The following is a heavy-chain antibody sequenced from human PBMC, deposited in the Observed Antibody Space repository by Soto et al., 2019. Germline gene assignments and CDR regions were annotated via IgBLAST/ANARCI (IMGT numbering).Heavy chain of an antibody. D-gene: IGHD2-2*03. J-gene: IGHJ3*02. CDR2: LNPNSGNT. CDR1: GYTFTSYD. V-gene: IGHV1-8*01. CDR3: ARASYLDPAFDI. Sequence: QVQLVQSGAEVKRPGASVKVSCKASGYTFTSYDFNWVRQAPGKGLEWMGWLNPNSGNTDYAQKFQGRVTLTRNTSIRTAYMELSSLRSEDTAVYYCARASYLDPAFDIWGQGTMVTVSS.